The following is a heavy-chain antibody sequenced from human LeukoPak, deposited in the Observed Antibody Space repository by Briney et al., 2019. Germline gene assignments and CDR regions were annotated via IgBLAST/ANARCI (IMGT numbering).Heavy chain of an antibody. V-gene: IGHV3-23*01. CDR2: ISGSGGST. CDR3: AKALLERRGDYYYGMDV. CDR1: GFTFSSYA. J-gene: IGHJ6*02. D-gene: IGHD1-1*01. Sequence: GGSLRLSCAASGFTFSSYAMSWVRQAPGKGLEWVSAISGSGGSTYYADSVKGRFTNSRDNSKNTLYLQMNSLRAEDTAVYYCAKALLERRGDYYYGMDVWGQGTTVTVSS.